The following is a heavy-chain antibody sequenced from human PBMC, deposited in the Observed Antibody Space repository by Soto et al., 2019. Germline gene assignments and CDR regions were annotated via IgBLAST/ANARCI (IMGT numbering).Heavy chain of an antibody. V-gene: IGHV3-23*01. CDR1: GFTFSSYA. CDR3: AQDSRSSSGSKFEY. J-gene: IGHJ4*02. D-gene: IGHD6-19*01. Sequence: GGSLRLSCAASGFTFSSYAMSWVRQAPGQGLEWVSAISGSGGSTYYADSVKGRFTISRDNSKNTLYLQMNSLRAEDTDVYYCAQDSRSSSGSKFEYWGQGTLVTSPQ. CDR2: ISGSGGST.